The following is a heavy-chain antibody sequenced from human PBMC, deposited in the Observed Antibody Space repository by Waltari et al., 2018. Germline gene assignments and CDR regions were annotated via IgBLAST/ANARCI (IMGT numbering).Heavy chain of an antibody. CDR3: AKDKAAIVYWFDP. D-gene: IGHD2-2*01. V-gene: IGHV3-23*01. J-gene: IGHJ5*02. CDR1: GFTFSSYA. CDR2: ISGSGDAT. Sequence: GGGLVQPGGSLRLSCAASGFTFSSYAMSWVRQAPGKGLEWVSAISGSGDATYYADSVKGRFTMSRDNSNNRLYLQMNSLRAEDTAIYYCAKDKAAIVYWFDPWGQGTLVTVSS.